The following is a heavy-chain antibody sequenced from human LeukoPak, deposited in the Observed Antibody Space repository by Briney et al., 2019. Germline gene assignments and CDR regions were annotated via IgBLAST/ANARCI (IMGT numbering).Heavy chain of an antibody. Sequence: ASVKVSCKTSGYTFTSYGITWVRQAPGQGLEWMGWISACNGNTYYAQKLQDRVTMTTDTSTSTAYMELRSLGSDDTSVYYCARGGLSPDYWGQGTLVTVSS. D-gene: IGHD3-16*02. CDR2: ISACNGNT. J-gene: IGHJ4*02. V-gene: IGHV1-18*01. CDR3: ARGGLSPDY. CDR1: GYTFTSYG.